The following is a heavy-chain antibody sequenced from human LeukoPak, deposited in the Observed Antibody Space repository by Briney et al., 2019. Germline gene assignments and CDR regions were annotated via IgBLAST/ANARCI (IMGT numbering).Heavy chain of an antibody. CDR1: GFTFTNYF. V-gene: IGHV3-23*01. CDR2: ISTSGGST. Sequence: PGGSLRLSCVASGFTFTNYFFTWVRQAPGKGLEWVSEISTSGGSTYYADSVKARFTISRDNSKNTVYLQMNSLRVEDTAVYYCAKESEYSDLGSFDKGLDHWGQGTLVTVSS. D-gene: IGHD3-10*01. CDR3: AKESEYSDLGSFDKGLDH. J-gene: IGHJ4*02.